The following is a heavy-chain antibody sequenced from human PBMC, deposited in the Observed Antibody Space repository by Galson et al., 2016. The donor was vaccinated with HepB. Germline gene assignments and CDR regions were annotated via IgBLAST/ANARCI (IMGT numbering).Heavy chain of an antibody. CDR1: GFTFSDFY. Sequence: SLRLSCAASGFTFSDFYMSWVRQAPGKGLEWVSYISSSSDYTNNADAVKGRFTISRDNAKNSLYLQMNSLRAEDTAVYYCARHYGSGSYFAIDYRGQGTLVTVSS. CDR3: ARHYGSGSYFAIDY. CDR2: ISSSSDYT. V-gene: IGHV3-11*03. D-gene: IGHD3-10*01. J-gene: IGHJ4*02.